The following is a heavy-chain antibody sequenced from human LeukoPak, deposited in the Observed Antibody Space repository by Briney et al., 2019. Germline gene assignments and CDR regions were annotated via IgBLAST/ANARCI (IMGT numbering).Heavy chain of an antibody. J-gene: IGHJ3*02. D-gene: IGHD3-10*01. CDR1: GFSFSSYG. CDR2: ISGSGANT. V-gene: IGHV3-23*01. Sequence: GGSLRLPCVASGFSFSSYGMGWVRQAPGKGLEWVSVISGSGANTYYADSVRGRFTISRDRSRNTLYLQMNTLRAEDTAVYYCAKSRTMVPAEHDAFDIWGQGTMVTVSS. CDR3: AKSRTMVPAEHDAFDI.